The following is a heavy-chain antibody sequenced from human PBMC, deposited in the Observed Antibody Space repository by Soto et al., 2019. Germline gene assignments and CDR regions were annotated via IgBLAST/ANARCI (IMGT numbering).Heavy chain of an antibody. CDR1: RFISSTSG. Sequence: QVQLVESGGGVVQPGRSLRLSCAASRFISSTSGMHWVRQVPGKGLEWVAVISSDGSKKYYADSVKGLFTIYRDKAKKTLYEEMNSLRTEDMAVSYCVKGLNVSSGYGDRGMVVWGLGTTVTVSS. CDR2: ISSDGSKK. D-gene: IGHD5-12*01. J-gene: IGHJ6*02. CDR3: VKGLNVSSGYGDRGMVV. V-gene: IGHV3-30*18.